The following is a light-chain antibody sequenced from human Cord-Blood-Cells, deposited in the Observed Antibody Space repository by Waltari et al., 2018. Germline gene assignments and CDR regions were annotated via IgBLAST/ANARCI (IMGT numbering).Light chain of an antibody. CDR3: QQYGSSPT. CDR2: GAS. CDR1: QSVSSSD. Sequence: EIVLPQSPGTLSLSPGERATHSCRASQSVSSSDLAWYQQKPGQAPRLLLYGASSRATSIPDRFSGSGSGTDFTLTISRLEPEDYAVYYCQQYGSSPTFGQGTKVEIK. J-gene: IGKJ1*01. V-gene: IGKV3-20*01.